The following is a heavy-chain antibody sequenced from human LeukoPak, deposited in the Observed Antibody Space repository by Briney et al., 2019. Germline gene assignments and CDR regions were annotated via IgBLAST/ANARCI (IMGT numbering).Heavy chain of an antibody. J-gene: IGHJ4*02. V-gene: IGHV3-7*01. D-gene: IGHD3-10*01. CDR3: ARELSYGSGSYYY. CDR1: GFTFSSYA. CDR2: IKQDGSEK. Sequence: GGSLRLSCAASGFTFSSYAMHWVCQAPGKGLEWVANIKQDGSEKYYVDSVKGRFTISRDNANNSLYLQMNSLRGEDTAVYYCARELSYGSGSYYYWGQGTLVTVSS.